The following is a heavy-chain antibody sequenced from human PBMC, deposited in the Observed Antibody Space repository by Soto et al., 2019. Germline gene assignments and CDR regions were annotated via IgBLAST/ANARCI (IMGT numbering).Heavy chain of an antibody. CDR1: GFTFSSYA. J-gene: IGHJ4*02. Sequence: EVQLLESGGGLVQPGGSLRLSCAASGFTFSSYAMSWVRQAPGKGLEWVSAISGSGGSTYYADSVKGRFTISRDNSKNTLYLQMNSLRAEDTAVYYCATKKEVGLVLFDYWGQGTLVTVSS. CDR2: ISGSGGST. D-gene: IGHD6-19*01. V-gene: IGHV3-23*01. CDR3: ATKKEVGLVLFDY.